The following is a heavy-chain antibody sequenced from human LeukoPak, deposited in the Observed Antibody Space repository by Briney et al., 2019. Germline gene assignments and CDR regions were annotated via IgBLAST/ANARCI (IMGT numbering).Heavy chain of an antibody. D-gene: IGHD5-18*01. V-gene: IGHV3-48*03. CDR3: AQIYTYGSSQFDY. CDR2: ISSSGSTI. J-gene: IGHJ4*02. CDR1: GVTFSNYE. Sequence: GGSLRLSCAASGVTFSNYEMNRVRRAPGKGREWVSYISSSGSTIYYADSVKGRFTISRDNAKNSLYLQMNSLRAEDTAVYYCAQIYTYGSSQFDYWGQGTLVTVSS.